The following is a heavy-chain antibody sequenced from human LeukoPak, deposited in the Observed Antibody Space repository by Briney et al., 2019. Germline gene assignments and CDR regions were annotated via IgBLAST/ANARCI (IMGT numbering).Heavy chain of an antibody. V-gene: IGHV4-34*01. Sequence: SETLSLTCAVYGGSFSGYYWSWIRQPPGKGLEWIGEINHSGSTNYNPSLKSRVTISVDTSKNQFSLKLSSVTAADTAVYCCARGDVGATTSDYWGQGTLVTVSS. CDR3: ARGDVGATTSDY. CDR1: GGSFSGYY. CDR2: INHSGST. D-gene: IGHD1-26*01. J-gene: IGHJ4*02.